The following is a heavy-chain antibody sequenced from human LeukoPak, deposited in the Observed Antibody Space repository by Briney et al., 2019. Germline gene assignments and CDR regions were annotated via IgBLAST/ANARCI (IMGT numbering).Heavy chain of an antibody. CDR3: AIPSSYDGSRYYHAY. CDR1: GFTFSSYA. J-gene: IGHJ4*02. CDR2: ISGDNDKT. V-gene: IGHV3-23*01. D-gene: IGHD3-22*01. Sequence: GGSLRLSCAASGFTFSSYAMTWVRQAPGKGLEWVSVISGDNDKTVYADSAKGRFTISRDNARKLLFLQMNSLRADDTAVYYCAIPSSYDGSRYYHAYWGQGTLVSVSS.